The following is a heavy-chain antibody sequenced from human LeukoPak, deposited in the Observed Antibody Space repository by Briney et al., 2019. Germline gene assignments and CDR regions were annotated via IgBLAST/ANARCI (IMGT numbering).Heavy chain of an antibody. D-gene: IGHD2-21*01. Sequence: ASVKVSCKASGYTFTSYGISWVRQAPGQGLEWMGWINPNSGGTNYAQKFQGRVTMTRDTSISTAYMELSRLRSDDTAVYYCARDRDSAYWGQGTLVTVSS. CDR3: ARDRDSAY. V-gene: IGHV1-2*02. CDR1: GYTFTSYG. CDR2: INPNSGGT. J-gene: IGHJ4*02.